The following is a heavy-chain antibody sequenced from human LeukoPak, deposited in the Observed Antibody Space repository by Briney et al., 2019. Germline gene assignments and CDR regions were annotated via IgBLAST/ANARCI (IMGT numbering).Heavy chain of an antibody. CDR3: ARVNYYGMDV. CDR1: GFTFSDYY. Sequence: WGSLRISCAASGFTFSDYYKSWIRPAPGKGLGGVSYISSSGSTIYYADSVKGRFTISRDNAKNSLYLQMNSLRAEDTAVYYCARVNYYGMDVWGQGTTVTVSS. V-gene: IGHV3-11*01. J-gene: IGHJ6*02. CDR2: ISSSGSTI.